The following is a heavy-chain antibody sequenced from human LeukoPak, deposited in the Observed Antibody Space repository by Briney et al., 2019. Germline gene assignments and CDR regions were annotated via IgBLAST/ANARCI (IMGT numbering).Heavy chain of an antibody. Sequence: SETLSLTCSVSGGSISSNYWSWIRQPAGKGPEWIGRIYTSGSTKYNPSLKSRVTMSVDTSKNQFSLKLSSVTSTDTAVYYCAREWNPSGWVDYFDSWDQGTLVTVSS. CDR1: GGSISSNY. J-gene: IGHJ4*02. CDR2: IYTSGST. CDR3: AREWNPSGWVDYFDS. V-gene: IGHV4-4*07. D-gene: IGHD1-1*01.